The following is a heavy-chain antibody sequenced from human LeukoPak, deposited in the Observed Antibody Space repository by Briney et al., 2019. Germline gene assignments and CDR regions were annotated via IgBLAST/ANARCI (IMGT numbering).Heavy chain of an antibody. J-gene: IGHJ4*02. Sequence: SETLSLTCAVSGGSIKSNNWWSWVRQPPGKGLEWIGEIYHSGSTNYNPSLESRVTVSVDKSKNQFSLDLSSVTAADTAVYYCARGPGSRYLDYWGQGILVTVSS. CDR3: ARGPGSRYLDY. D-gene: IGHD3-10*01. CDR2: IYHSGST. CDR1: GGSIKSNNW. V-gene: IGHV4-4*02.